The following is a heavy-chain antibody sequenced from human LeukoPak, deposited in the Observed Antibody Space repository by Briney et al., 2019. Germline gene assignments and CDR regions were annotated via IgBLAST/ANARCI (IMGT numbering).Heavy chain of an antibody. CDR3: ARTMVRGVAAGPWDAFDI. Sequence: ASVKVSCKASDYTFINYDITWVRQAPGQGLEWMGWISAYNGNTNYAQKLQGRVTMTTDTSTSTAYMELRSLRSDDTAVYYCARTMVRGVAAGPWDAFDIWGQGTMVTVSS. D-gene: IGHD3-10*01. J-gene: IGHJ3*02. V-gene: IGHV1-18*01. CDR2: ISAYNGNT. CDR1: DYTFINYD.